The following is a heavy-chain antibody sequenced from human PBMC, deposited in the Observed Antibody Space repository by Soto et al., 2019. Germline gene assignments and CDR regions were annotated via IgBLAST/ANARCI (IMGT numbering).Heavy chain of an antibody. CDR1: GFTVSSNY. V-gene: IGHV3-53*02. CDR3: ARDPPATRHGMDV. J-gene: IGHJ6*02. CDR2: IYSGGST. Sequence: EVQLVETGGGLIQPGGSLRLSCAASGFTVSSNYMSWVRQAPGKGLEWVSVIYSGGSTYYEDSVRGRFTNSRDNSKNTLYLQMKSLRAEDTAVYYGARDPPATRHGMDVWGQGITVTVYS.